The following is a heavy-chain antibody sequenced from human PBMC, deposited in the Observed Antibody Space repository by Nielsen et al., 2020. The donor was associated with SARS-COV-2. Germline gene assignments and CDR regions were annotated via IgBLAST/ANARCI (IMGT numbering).Heavy chain of an antibody. V-gene: IGHV4-59*13. CDR1: GGPITPYY. Sequence: SETLSLTFAVSGGPITPYYWPWTPQPPGKGLGWIGYFFYSGNTNYNPSLKSRVTISVDTSKNQFSLKLSSVTAADTAVYYCARDDDNWGSLAYWGQGTLVTVSS. J-gene: IGHJ4*02. CDR2: FFYSGNT. D-gene: IGHD7-27*01. CDR3: ARDDDNWGSLAY.